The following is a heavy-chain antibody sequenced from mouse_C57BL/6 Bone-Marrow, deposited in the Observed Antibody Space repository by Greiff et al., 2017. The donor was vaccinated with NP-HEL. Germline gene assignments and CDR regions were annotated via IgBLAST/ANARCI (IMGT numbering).Heavy chain of an antibody. V-gene: IGHV1-5*01. CDR3: TRGWFHYAMDY. J-gene: IGHJ4*01. CDR2: IYPGNSDT. D-gene: IGHD1-1*02. CDR1: GYTFTSYW. Sequence: EVQRVESGTVLARPGASVKMSCKTSGYTFTSYWMHWVKQRPGQGLEWIGAIYPGNSDTSYNQKFKGKAKLTAVTSASTAYMELSSLTNEDSAVYYCTRGWFHYAMDYWGQGTSVTVSS.